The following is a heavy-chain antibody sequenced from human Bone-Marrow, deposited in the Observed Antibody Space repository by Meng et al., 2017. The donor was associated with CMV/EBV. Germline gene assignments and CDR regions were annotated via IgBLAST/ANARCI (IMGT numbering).Heavy chain of an antibody. J-gene: IGHJ6*02. CDR3: VKDLRRQSHTARPRYYNYYGMDV. CDR2: IWYDGSNK. V-gene: IGHV3-33*06. D-gene: IGHD6-6*01. CDR1: GLTFSSYG. Sequence: GESLKISCAASGLTFSSYGMHWVRQAPGKGLEWVAVIWYDGSNKYYADSVKGRFTISRDNSKNTLYLQMNSLRAEDTAVYYCVKDLRRQSHTARPRYYNYYGMDVWGQGTTVTVSS.